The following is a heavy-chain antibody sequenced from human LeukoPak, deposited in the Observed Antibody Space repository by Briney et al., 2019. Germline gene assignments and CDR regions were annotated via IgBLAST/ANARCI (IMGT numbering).Heavy chain of an antibody. V-gene: IGHV3-48*01. CDR2: ISSSSSTI. J-gene: IGHJ4*02. Sequence: GGSLRLSCEASGFTFSSYSMNWVRQAPGKGLEWVSYISSSSSTIYYADSVKGRFTISRDNSKNTLYLQMNSLRAEDTAVYYCSSGWKTIDYWGQGTLVTVSS. D-gene: IGHD6-19*01. CDR3: SSGWKTIDY. CDR1: GFTFSSYS.